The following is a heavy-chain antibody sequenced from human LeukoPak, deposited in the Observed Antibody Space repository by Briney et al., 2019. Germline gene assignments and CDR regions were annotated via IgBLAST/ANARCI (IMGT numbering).Heavy chain of an antibody. CDR1: GFTFRRYS. J-gene: IGHJ4*02. D-gene: IGHD5-24*01. V-gene: IGHV3-48*01. CDR2: INEGSNNI. CDR3: ARDDLTNGYNGNF. Sequence: GGSLRLSCAASGFTFRRYSMNWIRQAPGKGLEWISYINEGSNNIFYADSVKGRFTISRDNAKNSLHLQMNSLRVDDTAVYYCARDDLTNGYNGNFWGEGTLVTVSS.